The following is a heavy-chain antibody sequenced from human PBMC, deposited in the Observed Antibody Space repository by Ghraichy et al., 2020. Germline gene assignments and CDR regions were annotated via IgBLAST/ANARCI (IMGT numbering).Heavy chain of an antibody. CDR1: GFTFSTYV. V-gene: IGHV3-64*02. J-gene: IGHJ4*02. Sequence: SCAASGFTFSTYVMHWVRQAPGKGLEYVSGISSNGDKTYYADSVKGRFTTSRDNSKNTLYLEMASLRAEDMGVYFCARELDYGSGKYPLDQWGQGTLVAVSS. CDR3: ARELDYGSGKYPLDQ. CDR2: ISSNGDKT. D-gene: IGHD3-10*01.